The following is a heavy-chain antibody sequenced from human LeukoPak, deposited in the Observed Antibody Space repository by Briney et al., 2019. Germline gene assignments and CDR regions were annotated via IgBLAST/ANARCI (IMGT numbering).Heavy chain of an antibody. Sequence: ASAKVSCKASGYTFTSYYIYWVRQAPGQGLELMGVINPSGGSTDYAQKFQGRVTMTRDTSTSTVYMELSSLRSEDTAVYYCVRATTPRFDYYYGMDVWGQGTTVTVSS. J-gene: IGHJ6*02. D-gene: IGHD1-1*01. CDR3: VRATTPRFDYYYGMDV. V-gene: IGHV1-46*01. CDR1: GYTFTSYY. CDR2: INPSGGST.